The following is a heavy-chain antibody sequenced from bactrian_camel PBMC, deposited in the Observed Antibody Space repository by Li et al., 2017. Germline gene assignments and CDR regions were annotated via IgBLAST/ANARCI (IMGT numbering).Heavy chain of an antibody. CDR2: ITPGRGRR. J-gene: IGHJ6*01. CDR1: QDTTKRTS. V-gene: IGHV3S54*01. CDR3: EADLQWCRSGYFDPYARLGY. D-gene: IGHD2*01. Sequence: VQLVESGGGSVQAGGSLRLSCVAVQDTTKRTSMAWFRQAPGKEREGVAAITPGRGRRYYGDSVKGRFTISRDDAQRTIYLQMNRLEVEDSAVYVSEADLQWCRSGYFDPYARLGYRGQGTQVTVS.